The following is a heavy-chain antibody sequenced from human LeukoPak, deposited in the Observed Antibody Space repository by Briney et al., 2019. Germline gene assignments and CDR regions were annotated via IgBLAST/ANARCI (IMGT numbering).Heavy chain of an antibody. J-gene: IGHJ3*02. Sequence: GRSLRLSCAASGFTFSSYAMHWVRQAPGKGLEYVSAISSNGGSTYYANSVKGRFTISRDNSKNTLYLQMGSLRAEDMAVYYCARVQEAVAGTRGAFDIWGQGTMVTVSS. CDR2: ISSNGGST. V-gene: IGHV3-64*01. CDR3: ARVQEAVAGTRGAFDI. D-gene: IGHD6-19*01. CDR1: GFTFSSYA.